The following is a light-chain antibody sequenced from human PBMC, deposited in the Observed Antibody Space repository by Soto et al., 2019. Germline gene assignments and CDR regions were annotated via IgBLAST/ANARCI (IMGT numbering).Light chain of an antibody. V-gene: IGLV2-23*02. CDR2: EDS. CDR3: CSYACSSTVV. CDR1: SSDVGNYNL. Sequence: QSALTQPASVSGSPGQSITISCTGTSSDVGNYNLVSWYQQHPGKAPKLMIYEDSKRPSGVSNRFSGSKSGNTASLTISGLQAEDEADYYCCSYACSSTVVFGGGTKLTVL. J-gene: IGLJ2*01.